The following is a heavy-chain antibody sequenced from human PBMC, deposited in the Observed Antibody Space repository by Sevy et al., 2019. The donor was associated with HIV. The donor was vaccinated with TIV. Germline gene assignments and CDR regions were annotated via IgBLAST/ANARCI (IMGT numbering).Heavy chain of an antibody. J-gene: IGHJ4*02. V-gene: IGHV4-4*02. D-gene: IGHD2-21*02. CDR1: GDSISSNTW. Sequence: SETLSLTCAVSGDSISSNTWWSWVRQPPGRGLEWIGEVSYSGRTNYNPSLKSRVTISLDKSKNQFTLNLRSVTAADTALYYCAREGTDTSFDYWDQGTLVTVSS. CDR2: VSYSGRT. CDR3: AREGTDTSFDY.